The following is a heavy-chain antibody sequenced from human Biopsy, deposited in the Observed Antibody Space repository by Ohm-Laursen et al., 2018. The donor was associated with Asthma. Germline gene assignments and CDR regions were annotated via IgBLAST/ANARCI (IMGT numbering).Heavy chain of an antibody. Sequence: SLRLSCAATGFRFNSYAVSWVRQAPGKGPERVSTISASGNSTYYGDSVKGRFTISRDDSKNTLYLQMNSLTAEDTAVYHCAKDERSYYGSDSKYMQPVPLGDWGQGTLVIVSA. CDR1: GFRFNSYA. CDR3: AKDERSYYGSDSKYMQPVPLGD. V-gene: IGHV3-23*01. D-gene: IGHD2-21*01. J-gene: IGHJ4*02. CDR2: ISASGNST.